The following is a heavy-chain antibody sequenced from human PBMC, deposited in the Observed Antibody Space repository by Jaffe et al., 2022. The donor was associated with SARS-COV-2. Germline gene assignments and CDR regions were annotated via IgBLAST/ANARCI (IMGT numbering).Heavy chain of an antibody. V-gene: IGHV3-21*01. CDR1: GFTFSSYS. J-gene: IGHJ6*02. CDR3: ARANELLWWSPRDYYYGMDV. D-gene: IGHD2-21*01. Sequence: EVQLVESGGGLVKPGGSLRLSCAASGFTFSSYSMNWVRQAPGKGLEWVSSISSSSSYIYYADSVKGRFTISRDNAKNSLYLQMNSLRAEDTAVYYCARANELLWWSPRDYYYGMDVWGQGTTVTVSS. CDR2: ISSSSSYI.